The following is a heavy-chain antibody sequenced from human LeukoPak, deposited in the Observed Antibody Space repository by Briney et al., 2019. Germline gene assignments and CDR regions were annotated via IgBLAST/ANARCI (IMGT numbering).Heavy chain of an antibody. CDR2: IWYDGSNK. D-gene: IGHD3-22*01. CDR1: GCIFSTYG. J-gene: IGHJ4*02. CDR3: ARDYVAYDSSGYPPFVDY. Sequence: PGGSLRLSCAASGCIFSTYGMHWVRQAPGKGLEWVAVIWYDGSNKYYADSVKGRFTISRDNSKNTLYLQMNSLRAEDTAVYYCARDYVAYDSSGYPPFVDYWGQGTLVAVSS. V-gene: IGHV3-33*01.